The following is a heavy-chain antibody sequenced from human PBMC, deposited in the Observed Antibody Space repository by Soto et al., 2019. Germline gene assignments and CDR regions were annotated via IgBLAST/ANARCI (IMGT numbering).Heavy chain of an antibody. CDR2: ISWDGGST. CDR1: GFTFDDYT. D-gene: IGHD6-19*01. J-gene: IGHJ4*02. CDR3: AKAVAVAGTWGGYYFDY. V-gene: IGHV3-43*01. Sequence: EVQLVESGGVVVQPGGSLRLSCAASGFTFDDYTMHWVRQAPGKGLEWVSLISWDGGSTYYADSVKGRFTISRDNSKNSLYLQMNSLRTEDTALCYCAKAVAVAGTWGGYYFDYWGQGTLVTVSS.